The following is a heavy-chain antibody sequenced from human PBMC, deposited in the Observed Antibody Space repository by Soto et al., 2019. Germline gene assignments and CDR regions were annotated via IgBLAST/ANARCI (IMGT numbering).Heavy chain of an antibody. D-gene: IGHD3-10*01. V-gene: IGHV1-69*02. Sequence: QVQLVQSGAEVKKPGSSVKVSCKASGGTFSSYTISWVRQAPGQGLEWMGRIIPILGIANYAQKFQGRVTITADKSTSTAYMELSGLRSEDTAVYYCARSTMVRGVTDYWGQGTLVTVSS. CDR1: GGTFSSYT. CDR2: IIPILGIA. CDR3: ARSTMVRGVTDY. J-gene: IGHJ4*02.